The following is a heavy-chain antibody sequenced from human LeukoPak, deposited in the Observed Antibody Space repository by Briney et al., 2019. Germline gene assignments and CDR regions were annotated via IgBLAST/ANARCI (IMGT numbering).Heavy chain of an antibody. CDR1: GFTFSSYE. J-gene: IGHJ6*04. Sequence: PGGSLRLSCAASGFTFSSYEMNWVRQAPGKGLEWVSYISSSGSTIYYADSVNGRFTISRENAKNSLYLQMNSLRAEDTAVYYCAELGITMIGGVWGKGTTVTISS. CDR3: AELGITMIGGV. D-gene: IGHD3-10*02. V-gene: IGHV3-48*03. CDR2: ISSSGSTI.